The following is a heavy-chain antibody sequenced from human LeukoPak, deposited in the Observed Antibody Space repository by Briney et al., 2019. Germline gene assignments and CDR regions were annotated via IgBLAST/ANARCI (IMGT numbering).Heavy chain of an antibody. D-gene: IGHD5-24*01. CDR3: TRGWLQSGFGY. J-gene: IGHJ4*02. Sequence: SQTLSLTCVISGDSVSGTSAGWNWIRQSPSRGLEWLGRTYYTSTWYNDYAVSVRSRILITPDTSNIQFSLQLNSVTPDDTAVYYCTRGWLQSGFGYWGQGTLVTASS. CDR2: TYYTSTWYN. CDR1: GDSVSGTSAG. V-gene: IGHV6-1*01.